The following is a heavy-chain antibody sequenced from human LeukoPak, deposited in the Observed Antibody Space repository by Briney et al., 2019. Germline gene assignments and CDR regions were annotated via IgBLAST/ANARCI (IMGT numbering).Heavy chain of an antibody. D-gene: IGHD3-16*01. CDR1: GFTFSNYQ. CDR2: ITGTAGTI. Sequence: PGGSLRLSCAASGFTFSNYQMSWVRQAPGKGLEWVAYITGTAGTIFYVDSVKGRFTISRDNARNSLYLQMNSLRAEDTAVYYCARDRSDYSIKYYYYYGMDVWGQGTTVTVSS. J-gene: IGHJ6*02. CDR3: ARDRSDYSIKYYYYYGMDV. V-gene: IGHV3-48*03.